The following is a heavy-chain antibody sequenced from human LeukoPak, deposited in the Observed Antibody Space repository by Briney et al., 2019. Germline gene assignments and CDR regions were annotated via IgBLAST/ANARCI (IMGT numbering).Heavy chain of an antibody. CDR2: INHNGRT. V-gene: IGHV4-34*01. D-gene: IGHD3-10*01. Sequence: SETLSLTCAVSGGSLSGYFWGWIRQPPGKGLEWIGEINHNGRTNYNASLKSRVTISADTSKNLLSLKLSSVTAADTAVYYCARVRAEVREVINDLDYWGQGTLITVSS. CDR1: GGSLSGYF. CDR3: ARVRAEVREVINDLDY. J-gene: IGHJ4*02.